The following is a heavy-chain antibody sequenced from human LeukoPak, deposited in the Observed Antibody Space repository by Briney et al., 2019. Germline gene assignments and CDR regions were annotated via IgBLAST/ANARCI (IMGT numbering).Heavy chain of an antibody. J-gene: IGHJ3*02. CDR1: GGSISSRSYY. V-gene: IGHV4-39*01. CDR3: ARVYGSRAFDI. CDR2: MYYSGST. D-gene: IGHD3-10*01. Sequence: PSETLSLTCTVSGGSISSRSYYWGWIRQPPGKGLEWIGSMYYSGSTYYDPSLKSRVTISVDTSKNQFSLKVSSVTAADTAVYYCARVYGSRAFDIWGQGTLVTVSS.